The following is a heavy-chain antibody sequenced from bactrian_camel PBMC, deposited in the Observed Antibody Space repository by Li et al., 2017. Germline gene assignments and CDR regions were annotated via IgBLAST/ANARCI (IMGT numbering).Heavy chain of an antibody. CDR3: AARFTSKRGACDQSQKNYDY. CDR1: GYTISRHPFSRYC. Sequence: HVQLVESGGGSVQAGGSLKLSCAASGYTISRHPFSRYCMGRFRQAPGKEREAVAAIEPRTGITSYTDSVKGRFTISQGNAKNTVYLQMNSLKPEDTAMYYCAARFTSKRGACDQSQKNYDYWGQGTQVTVS. V-gene: IGHV3-3*01. D-gene: IGHD7*01. CDR2: IEPRTGIT. J-gene: IGHJ4*01.